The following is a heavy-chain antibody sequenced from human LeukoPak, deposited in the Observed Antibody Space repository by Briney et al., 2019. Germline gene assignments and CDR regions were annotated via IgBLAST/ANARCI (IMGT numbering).Heavy chain of an antibody. CDR1: GGSISSYY. Sequence: SETLSLTCTVSGGSISSYYWSWIRQPPGKGLEWSGYIYYSGSTNYNPSLKSRVTISVDTSKNQFSLKLSSVTAADTAVYYCARGLLDGYTHPAAFDIWGQGTMVTVSS. D-gene: IGHD5-24*01. CDR2: IYYSGST. CDR3: ARGLLDGYTHPAAFDI. J-gene: IGHJ3*02. V-gene: IGHV4-59*01.